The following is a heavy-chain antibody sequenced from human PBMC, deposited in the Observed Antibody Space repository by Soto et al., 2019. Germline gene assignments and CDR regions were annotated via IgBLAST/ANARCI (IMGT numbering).Heavy chain of an antibody. CDR1: GGSISSYY. V-gene: IGHV4-59*01. CDR2: IYYSGRT. J-gene: IGHJ6*02. Sequence: QVQLQESGPGLVKPSETLSLTCTVSGGSISSYYWSWIRQPPGKGLEWLGYIYYSGRTNYNPSLMSRVTLSVDTSKNQFSGKLSSVTAADTAVYYWAREGLTGTIGLYYYYGMDVWGQGTTVTVSS. CDR3: AREGLTGTIGLYYYYGMDV. D-gene: IGHD1-7*01.